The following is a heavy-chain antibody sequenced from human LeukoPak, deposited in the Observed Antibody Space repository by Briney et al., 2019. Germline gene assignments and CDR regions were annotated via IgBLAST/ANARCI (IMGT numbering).Heavy chain of an antibody. J-gene: IGHJ6*02. D-gene: IGHD2-15*01. Sequence: SETLSLTCVVYDESFSDYYWSWIRQPPGKGLEWIGEINHRGSTNYNPSLKSRVAISVDTSKNQFSLNLSSVTAADTAVYFCARFNGRVVAHYYYYYGLDVWGQGTTVTVSS. CDR1: DESFSDYY. CDR2: INHRGST. CDR3: ARFNGRVVAHYYYYYGLDV. V-gene: IGHV4-34*01.